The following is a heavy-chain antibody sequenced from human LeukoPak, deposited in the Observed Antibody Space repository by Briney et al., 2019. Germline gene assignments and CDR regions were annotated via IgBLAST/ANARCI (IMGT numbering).Heavy chain of an antibody. J-gene: IGHJ4*02. D-gene: IGHD3-22*01. CDR2: ISSSSSTI. CDR3: ARGAYYYED. V-gene: IGHV3-48*01. CDR1: GFTFSSHS. Sequence: QPGGSLRLSCAASGFTFSSHSMNWVRQAPGKGLEWVSYISSSSSTIYYADSVKGRFTISRDNAENSLYLQMNSLRAEDTAVYYCARGAYYYEDWGQGTLVTVSS.